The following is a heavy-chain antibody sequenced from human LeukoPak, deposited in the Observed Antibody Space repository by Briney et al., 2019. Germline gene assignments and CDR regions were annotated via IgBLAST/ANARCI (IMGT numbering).Heavy chain of an antibody. Sequence: GASVKVSCKASGYTFTSYGISWVRQAPGQGLEWMGWISAYNGNTNYAQKLQGRATMTTDTSTSTAYMELRSLRSDDTAVYYCARDRVVSVAGRPFDYWGQGTLVTVSS. CDR3: ARDRVVSVAGRPFDY. V-gene: IGHV1-18*01. J-gene: IGHJ4*02. CDR2: ISAYNGNT. D-gene: IGHD6-6*01. CDR1: GYTFTSYG.